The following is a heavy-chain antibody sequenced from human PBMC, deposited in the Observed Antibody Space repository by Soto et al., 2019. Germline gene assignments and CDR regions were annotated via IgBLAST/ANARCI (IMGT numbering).Heavy chain of an antibody. D-gene: IGHD3-3*01. V-gene: IGHV3-7*03. Sequence: GSLRLSCAASGFTFSSYWMSWVRQAPGKGLEWVANIKQDGSEKYYVDSVKGRFTISRDNAKNSLYLQMSSLRAEDTAVYYCARLKEYYDFWSGYRGAFDIWGQGTMVTVSS. CDR1: GFTFSSYW. J-gene: IGHJ3*02. CDR2: IKQDGSEK. CDR3: ARLKEYYDFWSGYRGAFDI.